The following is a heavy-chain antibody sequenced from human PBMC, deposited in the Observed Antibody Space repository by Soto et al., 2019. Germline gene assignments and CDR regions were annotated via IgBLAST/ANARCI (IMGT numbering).Heavy chain of an antibody. V-gene: IGHV1-2*02. J-gene: IGHJ6*02. CDR2: INPNSSGT. CDR1: GYSLRGNY. D-gene: IGHD3-22*01. CDR3: ARHPIVDGPDNYAMDV. Sequence: ASVKVSCKASGYSLRGNYIHWVRQTPGQGLEWMGWINPNSSGTVYAQKFQGRVTMTRDTSLTTVYMQLNRLTSDDSAVYYCARHPIVDGPDNYAMDVWGQGTTVTVSS.